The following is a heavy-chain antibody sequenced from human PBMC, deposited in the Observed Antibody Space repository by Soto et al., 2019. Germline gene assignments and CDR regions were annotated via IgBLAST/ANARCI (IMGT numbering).Heavy chain of an antibody. J-gene: IGHJ6*02. CDR3: ARNLQYSGYDRLSGMDV. V-gene: IGHV3-30-3*01. CDR1: GFTFSRYA. D-gene: IGHD5-12*01. CDR2: ISYDGSNK. Sequence: QVQLVESGGGVVQPGRSLRLSCADSGFTFSRYAMHWVRQAPGKGLEWVAVISYDGSNKDYADSVKGRFTISRDNSKNTLYLQMNSLRAEDTAVYYCARNLQYSGYDRLSGMDVWGQGTTVTVSS.